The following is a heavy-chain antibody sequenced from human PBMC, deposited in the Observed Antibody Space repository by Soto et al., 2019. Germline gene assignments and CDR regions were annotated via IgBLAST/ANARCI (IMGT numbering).Heavy chain of an antibody. V-gene: IGHV1-69*12. CDR2: IIPIFGTA. D-gene: IGHD1-26*01. J-gene: IGHJ6*02. CDR3: ERRMGHESSYGMDV. Sequence: QVQLVQSGAEVKKPGSSVKVSCKASGGTFSSYAISWVRQAPGQGLEWMGGIIPIFGTANYAQKFQGRVTINADEYTSTAYMDRSSLRSEDRAVYYCERRMGHESSYGMDVWGQGTTVTVSS. CDR1: GGTFSSYA.